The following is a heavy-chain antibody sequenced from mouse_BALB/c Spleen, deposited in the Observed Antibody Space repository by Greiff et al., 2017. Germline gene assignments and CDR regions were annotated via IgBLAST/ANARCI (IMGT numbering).Heavy chain of an antibody. CDR2: ISYSGST. V-gene: IGHV3-8*02. D-gene: IGHD2-1*01. Sequence: EVKLVESGPSLVKPSQTLSLTCSVTGDSITSGYWNWIRKFPGNKLEYMGYISYSGSTYYNPSLKSRISITRDTSKNQYYLQLNSVTTEDTATYYCARTGNYVRHSNCWFAYWGQGTLVTVSA. J-gene: IGHJ3*01. CDR1: GDSITSGY. CDR3: ARTGNYVRHSNCWFAY.